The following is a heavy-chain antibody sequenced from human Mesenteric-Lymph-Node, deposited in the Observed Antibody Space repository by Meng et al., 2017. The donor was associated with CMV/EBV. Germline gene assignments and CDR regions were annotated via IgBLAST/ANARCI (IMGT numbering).Heavy chain of an antibody. D-gene: IGHD1-1*01. CDR1: GGSFSGYY. CDR3: ARGLAGERCQS. V-gene: IGHV4-34*01. J-gene: IGHJ5*02. CDR2: ISHRGDT. Sequence: SETLSLTCAVYGGSFSGYYWTWIRQPPGKRLEWIGEISHRGDTSYHPSLKSRATMAVDTSKNQFSLKLSSVTAADTAMYYCARGLAGERCQSWGQGSLVTVSS.